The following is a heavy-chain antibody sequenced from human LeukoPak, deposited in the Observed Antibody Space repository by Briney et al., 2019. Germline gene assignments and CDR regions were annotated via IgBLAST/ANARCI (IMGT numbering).Heavy chain of an antibody. Sequence: PGGSLRLSCAASGFTFSSYAMSWVHQAPGKGLEWVSSISATGGSTYYADSVKGRFTISRDNSKNTLYLQMNSLRAEDTAVYYCAKGFIGYCSGGRCSAFDYWGQGTLVTVSS. CDR3: AKGFIGYCSGGRCSAFDY. D-gene: IGHD2-15*01. CDR1: GFTFSSYA. J-gene: IGHJ4*02. CDR2: ISATGGST. V-gene: IGHV3-23*01.